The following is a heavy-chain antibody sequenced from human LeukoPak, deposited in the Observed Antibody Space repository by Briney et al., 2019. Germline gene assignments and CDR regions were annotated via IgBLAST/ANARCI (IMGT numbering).Heavy chain of an antibody. J-gene: IGHJ4*02. V-gene: IGHV4-34*01. CDR1: GGSFSGYY. CDR3: ARTRTDYGDYVEDY. CDR2: INHSGST. Sequence: PSETLSLTCAVYGGSFSGYYWSWIRQPPGKGLEWIGEINHSGSTNYNPSLKSRVTISVDTSKNQFSLKLSSVTAADTAVYYCARTRTDYGDYVEDYWGQGTLVTVSS. D-gene: IGHD4-17*01.